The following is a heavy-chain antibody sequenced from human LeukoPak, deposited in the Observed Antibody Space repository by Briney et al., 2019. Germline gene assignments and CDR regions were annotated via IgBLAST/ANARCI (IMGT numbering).Heavy chain of an antibody. J-gene: IGHJ3*02. CDR1: GGSISSYY. V-gene: IGHV4-59*08. D-gene: IGHD1-26*01. Sequence: PSETLSLTCTVSGGSISSYYWSGIRQPPGKGLEWIGYIYYSGSTNYNPSLKSRVTISVDTSKNQFSLKLSSVTAADTAVYDCARQELGNAFYIWGQGTMVTVSS. CDR3: ARQELGNAFYI. CDR2: IYYSGST.